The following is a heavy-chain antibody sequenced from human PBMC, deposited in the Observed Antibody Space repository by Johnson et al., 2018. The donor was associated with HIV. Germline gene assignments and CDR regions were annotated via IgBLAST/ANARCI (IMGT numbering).Heavy chain of an antibody. Sequence: EKLVESGGGVVQPGRSLRVSCGASGFTFSSHDMHWVRQAPGKGLVWVSRINSDGSSTSYADSVKGRFTISRDNAKNTLYLQINSLRGEDTAVYYCARGTPGGGHTVDDAFDIWGQGTMVTVSS. CDR1: GFTFSSHD. CDR3: ARGTPGGGHTVDDAFDI. J-gene: IGHJ3*02. V-gene: IGHV3-74*02. D-gene: IGHD3-16*01. CDR2: INSDGSST.